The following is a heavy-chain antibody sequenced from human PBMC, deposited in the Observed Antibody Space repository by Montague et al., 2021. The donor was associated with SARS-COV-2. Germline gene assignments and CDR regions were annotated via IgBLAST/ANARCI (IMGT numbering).Heavy chain of an antibody. CDR1: GFTFNNYG. V-gene: IGHV3-30*18. J-gene: IGHJ4*02. D-gene: IGHD6-13*01. CDR3: AKDLGDGSWLDYFDY. Sequence: SLRLSCAASGFTFNNYGMYCVRQASGKGLEWVAVISYDGSNKYYADSVKGRFTISRDNSNNTLYLQMNSLRAEDTAVYYCAKDLGDGSWLDYFDYWGQGTLVTVSS. CDR2: ISYDGSNK.